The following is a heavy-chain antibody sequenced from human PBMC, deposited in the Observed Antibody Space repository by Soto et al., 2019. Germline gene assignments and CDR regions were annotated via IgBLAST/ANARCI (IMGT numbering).Heavy chain of an antibody. V-gene: IGHV1-2*04. CDR1: GYSFTDYH. D-gene: IGHD2-8*01. CDR2: INPKSGGT. J-gene: IGHJ6*04. CDR3: ARGHSTDCSNGVCSFFYNHEMDV. Sequence: ASVKISCKASGYSFTDYHIHWVREAPGQGLEWLGRINPKSGGTSTAQKFQGWVTMTRDRSISTVYMELTRLRSDDTAVYFCARGHSTDCSNGVCSFFYNHEMDVWGEGTTVTVSP.